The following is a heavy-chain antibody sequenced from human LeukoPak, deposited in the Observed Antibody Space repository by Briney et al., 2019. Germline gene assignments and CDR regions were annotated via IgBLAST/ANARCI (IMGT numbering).Heavy chain of an antibody. J-gene: IGHJ4*02. CDR3: ARPAGGSGSYYYFDY. CDR1: GYTFTSYY. V-gene: IGHV1-46*01. CDR2: INPSGGST. D-gene: IGHD3-10*01. Sequence: GVSVKVSCKASGYTFTSYYMHWVRQAPGQGLEWMGIINPSGGSTSYAQKFQGRVTMTRDTSTSTVYMELSSLRSEDTAVYYCARPAGGSGSYYYFDYWGQGTLVTVSS.